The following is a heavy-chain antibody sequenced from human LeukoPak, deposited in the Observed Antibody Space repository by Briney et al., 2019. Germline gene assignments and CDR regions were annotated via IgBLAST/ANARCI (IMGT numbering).Heavy chain of an antibody. CDR2: IYYSGST. V-gene: IGHV4-39*01. CDR3: ARGRRDVLEWLFLPNYFDY. CDR1: GGSISSSSYY. Sequence: SETLSLTCTVSGGSISSSSYYWGWIRQPPGKGLEWIGSIYYSGSTYYNPSLKSRVTISVDTSKNQFSLKLSSVTAADTAVYYCARGRRDVLEWLFLPNYFDYWGQGTLVTVSS. D-gene: IGHD3-3*01. J-gene: IGHJ4*02.